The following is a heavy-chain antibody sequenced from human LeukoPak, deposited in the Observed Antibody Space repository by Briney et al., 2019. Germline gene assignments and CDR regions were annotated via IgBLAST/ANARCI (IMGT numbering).Heavy chain of an antibody. CDR2: INHSGST. V-gene: IGHV4-39*07. CDR1: GASVSGSNYY. Sequence: SETLSLTCAVSGASVSGSNYYWGWIRQPPGKGLEWIGEINHSGSTNYNPSLKSRVTISVDTSKNQFSLKLSSVTAADTAVYYCTSSSPPADYWGQGTLVTVSS. CDR3: TSSSPPADY. D-gene: IGHD6-13*01. J-gene: IGHJ4*02.